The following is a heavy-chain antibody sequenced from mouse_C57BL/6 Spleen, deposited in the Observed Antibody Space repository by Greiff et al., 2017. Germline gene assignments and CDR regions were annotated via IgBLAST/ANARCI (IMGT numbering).Heavy chain of an antibody. CDR2: INPNNGGT. CDR1: GYTFTDYY. D-gene: IGHD2-4*01. J-gene: IGHJ3*01. Sequence: EVKLQQSGPELVKPGASVKISCKASGYTFTDYYMNWVKQSHGKSLEWIGDINPNNGGTSYNQKFKGKATLTVDKSSSTAYMELRSLTSEDSAVYYCAALYDDYSNSSYWGQGTLVTVSA. CDR3: AALYDDYSNSSY. V-gene: IGHV1-26*01.